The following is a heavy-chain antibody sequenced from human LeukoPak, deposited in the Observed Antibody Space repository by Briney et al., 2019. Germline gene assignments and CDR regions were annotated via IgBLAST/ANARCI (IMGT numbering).Heavy chain of an antibody. CDR1: GFTFSSYG. D-gene: IGHD6-13*01. J-gene: IGHJ4*02. CDR2: IRYDGSNK. Sequence: GGSLRLSCAASGFTFSSYGMHWVRQAPDKGLEWVAFIRYDGSNKCYADSVKGRFTISRDNSKNTLYLQMNSLRAEDTAVYYCAKDRVSRAYSRREADFWGQGTLVTVSS. V-gene: IGHV3-30*02. CDR3: AKDRVSRAYSRREADF.